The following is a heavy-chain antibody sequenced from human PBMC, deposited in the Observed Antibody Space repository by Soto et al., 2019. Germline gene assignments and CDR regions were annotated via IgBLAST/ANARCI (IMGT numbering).Heavy chain of an antibody. CDR1: GGNIISGGYS. CDR2: IYYSGTT. Sequence: PSETMSVTSAVAGGNIISGGYSWCWIKKHPGKGLEWIGCIYYSGTTYYSPSLRSRVTISVDTSKNQFSLNLNSMTGADTAVYYCAREQCYYDSSGYYPYYFDYWGRGTLVTVSS. V-gene: IGHV4-31*11. J-gene: IGHJ4*02. D-gene: IGHD3-22*01. CDR3: AREQCYYDSSGYYPYYFDY.